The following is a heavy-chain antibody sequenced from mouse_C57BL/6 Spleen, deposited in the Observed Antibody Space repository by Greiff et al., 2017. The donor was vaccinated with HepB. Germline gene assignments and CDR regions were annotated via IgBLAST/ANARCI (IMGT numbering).Heavy chain of an antibody. CDR2: ISYDGSN. J-gene: IGHJ3*01. V-gene: IGHV3-6*01. D-gene: IGHD2-4*01. CDR1: GYSITSGYY. Sequence: EVQLQESGPGLVKPSQSLSLTCSVTGYSITSGYYWNWIRQFPGNKLEWMGYISYDGSNNYNPSLKNRISITRDTSKNQFFLKLNSVTTEDTATYYCARGYDYGPWFAYWGQGTLVTVSA. CDR3: ARGYDYGPWFAY.